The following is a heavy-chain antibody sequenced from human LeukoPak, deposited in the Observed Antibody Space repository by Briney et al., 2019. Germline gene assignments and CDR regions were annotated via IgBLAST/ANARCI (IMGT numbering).Heavy chain of an antibody. CDR3: ARIYGDYGGSYYYYTDV. D-gene: IGHD4-17*01. V-gene: IGHV4-4*02. CDR1: GGSIFSSNW. J-gene: IGHJ6*03. Sequence: SETLSLTCAVSGGSIFSSNWWSWVRQPPGKGLEWIGYIYYSGSTNYNPSLKSRVTISVDTSKNQFSLKLSSVTAADTAVYYCARIYGDYGGSYYYYTDVWGKGTTVTISS. CDR2: IYYSGST.